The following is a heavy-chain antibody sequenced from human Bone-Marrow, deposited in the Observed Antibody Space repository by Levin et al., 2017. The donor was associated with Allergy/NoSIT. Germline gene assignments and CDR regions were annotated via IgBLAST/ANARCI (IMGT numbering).Heavy chain of an antibody. CDR3: ARYYCSGGSCYVSDYYYYGMDV. CDR2: ISSSGSTI. D-gene: IGHD2-15*01. V-gene: IGHV3-11*01. J-gene: IGHJ6*02. CDR1: GFTFSDYY. Sequence: PGGSLRLSCAASGFTFSDYYMSWIRQSPGKGLEWVSYISSSGSTIYYADSVKGRFTISRDNAKNSLYLQMNSLRAEDTAVYYCARYYCSGGSCYVSDYYYYGMDVWGQGTTVTVSS.